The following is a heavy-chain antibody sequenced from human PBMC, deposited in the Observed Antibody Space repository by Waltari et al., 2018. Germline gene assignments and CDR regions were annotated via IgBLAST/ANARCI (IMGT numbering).Heavy chain of an antibody. CDR3: ARVYYDILTGALRALDP. Sequence: QVQLVQSGAEVKKPGSSVKVSCKASGGTFSSYAISWVRQAPGQGLEWMGGIIPIFGTANYAQKFQGRVTITADESTSTAYMERSSLRSEDTAVYYCARVYYDILTGALRALDPWGQGTLVTVSS. CDR1: GGTFSSYA. J-gene: IGHJ5*02. D-gene: IGHD3-9*01. V-gene: IGHV1-69*13. CDR2: IIPIFGTA.